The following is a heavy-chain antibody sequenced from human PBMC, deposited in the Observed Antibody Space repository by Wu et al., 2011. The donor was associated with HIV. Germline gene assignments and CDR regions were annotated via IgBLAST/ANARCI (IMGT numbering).Heavy chain of an antibody. V-gene: IGHV1-8*01. CDR3: ARAGRKXYYYYYMDV. CDR2: MNPNSGNT. J-gene: IGHJ6*03. Sequence: QVQLVQSGAEVKKPGASVKVSCKASGYTFTSYDINWARQATGQGLEWMGWMNPNSGNTHFAQKFQGRVTMTRNTSISTAYMELSSLRSEDTAVYYCARAGRKXYYYYYMDVWGKGTTVTVSS. CDR1: GYTFTSYD.